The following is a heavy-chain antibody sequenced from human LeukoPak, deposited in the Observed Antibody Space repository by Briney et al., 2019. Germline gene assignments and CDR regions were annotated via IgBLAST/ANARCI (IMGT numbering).Heavy chain of an antibody. D-gene: IGHD3-22*01. CDR3: AREATYFYDSSGSTHLLGDAFDI. V-gene: IGHV3-30*03. CDR2: ISYDGSKK. J-gene: IGHJ3*02. CDR1: GFSISMYW. Sequence: PGGSLRLSCAASGFSISMYWMGWVRQAPGKGLEWVAIISYDGSKKYYADSVKGRFTISRDNSKNTLYLQMNSLRAEDTAVYYCAREATYFYDSSGSTHLLGDAFDIWGQGTMVTVSS.